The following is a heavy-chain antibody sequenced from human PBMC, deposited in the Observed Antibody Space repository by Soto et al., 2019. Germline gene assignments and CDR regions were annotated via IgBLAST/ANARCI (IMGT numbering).Heavy chain of an antibody. J-gene: IGHJ4*02. CDR1: GFTFSSYA. CDR3: AKGPVDTAMVLSRGVGAPHDY. D-gene: IGHD5-18*01. CDR2: ISGSGGST. Sequence: GGSLRLSCAASGFTFSSYAMSWVRQAPGKGLEWVSAISGSGGSTYYADSVKGRFTISRDNSKNTLYLQMNSLRAEDTAVYYCAKGPVDTAMVLSRGVGAPHDYWGQGTLVTVSS. V-gene: IGHV3-23*01.